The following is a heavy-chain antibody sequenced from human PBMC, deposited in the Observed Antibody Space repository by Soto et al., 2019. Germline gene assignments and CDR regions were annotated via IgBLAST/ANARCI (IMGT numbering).Heavy chain of an antibody. V-gene: IGHV1-46*01. D-gene: IGHD6-13*01. CDR1: GYTFTHYY. J-gene: IGHJ4*02. CDR3: ARDLAAVDH. CDR2: INPASGST. Sequence: QVQLVQSGAEVKKPGASVKLSCRTSGYTFTHYYIHWVRQAPGQGLEWLAIINPASGSTNYAQDSQGRVTLLMDTSTPPVYLKLSGRRAEDTAIFSGARDLAAVDHWGREPWSPSPQ.